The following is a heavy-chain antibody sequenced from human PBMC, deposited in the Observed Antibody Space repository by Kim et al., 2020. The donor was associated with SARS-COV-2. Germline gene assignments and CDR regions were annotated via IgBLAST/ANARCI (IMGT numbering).Heavy chain of an antibody. J-gene: IGHJ4*02. D-gene: IGHD5-12*01. Sequence: SETLSLTCSVSGGSINSYYWSWIRQPPGKGLEWIGYIYYSGSTSYNPSLESRVTISVDTSKNQFSLNLTCVTAADTAVYYCARVGGYNAPLGYWGQGTLVIVSS. CDR2: IYYSGST. V-gene: IGHV4-59*13. CDR1: GGSINSYY. CDR3: ARVGGYNAPLGY.